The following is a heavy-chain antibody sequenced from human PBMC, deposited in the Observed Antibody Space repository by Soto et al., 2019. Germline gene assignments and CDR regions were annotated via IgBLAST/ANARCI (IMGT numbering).Heavy chain of an antibody. CDR2: LKSDGRDT. CDR3: VREMPVPIRGGYYYYSVLDA. J-gene: IGHJ6*02. V-gene: IGHV3-74*01. D-gene: IGHD2-2*01. Sequence: PGGSLRLSCAASGFSFNENWMHWVRQVPGKGLMWASRLKSDGRDTIYADSVKGRFTVSRDSAKNTLYLQMNSLRVEDTAVYYCVREMPVPIRGGYYYYSVLDAWGQGTTVTVSS. CDR1: GFSFNENW.